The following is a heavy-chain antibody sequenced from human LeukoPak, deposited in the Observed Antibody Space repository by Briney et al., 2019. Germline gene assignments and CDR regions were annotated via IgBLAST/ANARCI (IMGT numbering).Heavy chain of an antibody. CDR1: GSNFNDST. D-gene: IGHD1-1*01. J-gene: IGHJ6*03. V-gene: IGHV3-43*01. Sequence: AGGSLRLSCAASGSNFNDSTMHWVRRPPGKGLEWVSLINWEGTSTYYLDSVKGRFTISRVNSKNSLFLQMNSLRTEDTALYYCARQLPTTDYYYFMDVWGKGTTVTVSS. CDR3: ARQLPTTDYYYFMDV. CDR2: INWEGTST.